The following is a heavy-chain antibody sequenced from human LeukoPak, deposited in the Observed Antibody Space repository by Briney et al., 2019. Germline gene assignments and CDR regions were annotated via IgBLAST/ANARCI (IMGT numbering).Heavy chain of an antibody. J-gene: IGHJ3*02. CDR3: ARDYYDSSGFGAFDI. D-gene: IGHD3-22*01. Sequence: ASVKVSCKASGYTFTAYYMHWGRQAPGQGLEWMGWINPNSGGTNYAQKSQGRVTMTRDTSISTAYMELSRLRSDDTAVYYCARDYYDSSGFGAFDIWGQGTMVTVSS. CDR2: INPNSGGT. V-gene: IGHV1-2*02. CDR1: GYTFTAYY.